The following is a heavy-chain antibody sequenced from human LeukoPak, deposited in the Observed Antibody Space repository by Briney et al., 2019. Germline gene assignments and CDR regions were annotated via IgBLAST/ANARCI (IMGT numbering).Heavy chain of an antibody. CDR1: GFTFSDAW. V-gene: IGHV3-15*01. D-gene: IGHD3-3*01. Sequence: GGSLRLSCAASGFTFSDAWMSWVRQAPGKGLEWVGRVKSKTDGGTTDYAAPVKGRFTISRDDSKKTVYLQMNSLKSEDTAVYYCTTVRRIYYTYSDYWGQGTLVTVSS. J-gene: IGHJ4*02. CDR3: TTVRRIYYTYSDY. CDR2: VKSKTDGGTT.